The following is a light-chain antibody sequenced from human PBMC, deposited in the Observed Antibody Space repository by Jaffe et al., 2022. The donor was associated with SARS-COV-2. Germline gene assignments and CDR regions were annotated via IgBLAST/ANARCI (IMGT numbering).Light chain of an antibody. J-gene: IGLJ2*01. V-gene: IGLV2-8*01. CDR1: SSDVGAYNY. Sequence: QSALTQPPSASGSPGQSVTISCTGTSSDVGAYNYVSWYQHHPGKAPKLMIYEVTKRPSGVPDRFSGSKSGNTASLTVSGLQAEDEADYYCSSYAGVTVFGGGTKLTVL. CDR3: SSYAGVTV. CDR2: EVT.